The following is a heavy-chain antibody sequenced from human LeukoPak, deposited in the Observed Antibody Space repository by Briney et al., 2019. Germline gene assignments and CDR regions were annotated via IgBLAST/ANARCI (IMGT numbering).Heavy chain of an antibody. CDR1: GFTFSSYS. CDR2: LFSSSTYK. Sequence: NPGGSLRLSCAASGFTFSSYSMNWVRQAPGKGLEWVSSLFSSSTYKYYADSVKGRFTISRDNAKNSLYLQMNSLRAEDTAVYYCARDVYYYDSSGFDPWGQGTLVTVSS. V-gene: IGHV3-21*01. J-gene: IGHJ5*02. D-gene: IGHD3-22*01. CDR3: ARDVYYYDSSGFDP.